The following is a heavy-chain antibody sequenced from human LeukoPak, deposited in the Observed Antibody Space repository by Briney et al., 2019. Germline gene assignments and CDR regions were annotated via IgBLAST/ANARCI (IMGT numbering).Heavy chain of an antibody. CDR3: ARDHPLPVERATNFDY. J-gene: IGHJ4*02. D-gene: IGHD5-24*01. CDR1: GGSISSNSCF. CDR2: VYYSGST. Sequence: PSETLSLTCTASGGSISSNSCFWGRIRQPPGKGLEWIGSVYYSGSTYYNPSLKSRVTISVDTSKNQFSLKLSSVTAADTAVYYCARDHPLPVERATNFDYWGQGTLVTVSS. V-gene: IGHV4-39*01.